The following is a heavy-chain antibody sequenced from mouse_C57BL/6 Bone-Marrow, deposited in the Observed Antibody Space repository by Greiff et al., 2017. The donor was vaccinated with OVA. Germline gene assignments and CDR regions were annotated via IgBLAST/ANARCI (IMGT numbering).Heavy chain of an antibody. CDR3: AIWAWFAY. CDR1: GYAFSSYW. V-gene: IGHV1-80*01. D-gene: IGHD1-1*02. CDR2: IYPGDGDT. J-gene: IGHJ3*01. Sequence: LVESGAELVKPGASVKISCKASGYAFSSYWMNWVKQRPGKGLEWIGQIYPGDGDTNYNGKFKGKATLTADKSSSTAYMQLSSLTSEDSAVYFCAIWAWFAYWGQGTLVTVSA.